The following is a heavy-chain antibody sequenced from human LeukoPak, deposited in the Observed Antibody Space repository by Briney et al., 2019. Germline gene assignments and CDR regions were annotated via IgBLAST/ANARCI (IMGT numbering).Heavy chain of an antibody. Sequence: SETLSLTCTVSGGSVSSPDYYWGWIRQPPGKGLEWIGSIYYSGSTYYNPSLKSRVTISVDTSKNQFSLKLSSVTAADTAVYYCAAGRNFGVVAGWFDPWGQGTLVTVSS. D-gene: IGHD3-3*01. V-gene: IGHV4-39*01. CDR3: AAGRNFGVVAGWFDP. J-gene: IGHJ5*02. CDR1: GGSVSSPDYY. CDR2: IYYSGST.